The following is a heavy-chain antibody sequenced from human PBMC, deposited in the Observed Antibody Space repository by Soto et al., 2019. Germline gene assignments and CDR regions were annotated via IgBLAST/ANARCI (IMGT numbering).Heavy chain of an antibody. CDR3: AGGPYLVCHYYYSGMDV. Sequence: QVQLVQSGAEVKKPGSSVKVSCKASGGTFSSYAISWVRQAPGQGLEWMGGIIPIFGTANYAQKFQGRVTITADKSTRAGYMELSSLRSDDTAVYYCAGGPYLVCHYYYSGMDVRCQWTTVTVS. V-gene: IGHV1-69*06. D-gene: IGHD3-9*01. CDR1: GGTFSSYA. CDR2: IIPIFGTA. J-gene: IGHJ6*01.